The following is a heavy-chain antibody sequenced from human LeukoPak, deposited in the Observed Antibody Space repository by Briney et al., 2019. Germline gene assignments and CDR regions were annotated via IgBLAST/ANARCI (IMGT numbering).Heavy chain of an antibody. CDR1: GFTFSNYE. V-gene: IGHV3-48*03. Sequence: GGSLRLSCAASGFTFSNYEMNWVRQAPGKGLEWVSYISSSGNIVYYADSVKGRFTISRDNAKNSMYLVISSLRAEDTAVYYCAGTYPHDYGDYVEYFQYWGQDTLVTVSS. CDR3: AGTYPHDYGDYVEYFQY. J-gene: IGHJ1*01. D-gene: IGHD4-17*01. CDR2: ISSSGNIV.